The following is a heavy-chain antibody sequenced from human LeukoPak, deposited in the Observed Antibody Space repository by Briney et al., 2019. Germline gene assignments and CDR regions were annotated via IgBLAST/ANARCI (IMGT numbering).Heavy chain of an antibody. CDR2: IYYSGST. Sequence: SETLSLTCTVSGGSISSYYWSWIRQPPGKGLEWIGYIYYSGSTNYNPSLKSRVTISVDTSKNQFSLKLSSVTAADTAVYYCARDPSRGSGYYYFDYWGQGTLVTVSS. CDR1: GGSISSYY. J-gene: IGHJ4*02. CDR3: ARDPSRGSGYYYFDY. V-gene: IGHV4-59*01. D-gene: IGHD3-22*01.